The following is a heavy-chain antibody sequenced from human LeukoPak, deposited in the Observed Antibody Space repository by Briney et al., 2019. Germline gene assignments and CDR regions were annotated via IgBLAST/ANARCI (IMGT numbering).Heavy chain of an antibody. CDR1: GGSISSGGYY. Sequence: SETLSLTCTVSGGSISSGGYYWSWIRQHPGKGLEWIGYIYYSGSTYYNPSLKSRVTISVDTSKNQFSLKLSSVTAADTAVYYCASEVVPAAGYYYYGMDVWGQGTTVTVSS. V-gene: IGHV4-31*03. CDR2: IYYSGST. J-gene: IGHJ6*02. CDR3: ASEVVPAAGYYYYGMDV. D-gene: IGHD2-2*01.